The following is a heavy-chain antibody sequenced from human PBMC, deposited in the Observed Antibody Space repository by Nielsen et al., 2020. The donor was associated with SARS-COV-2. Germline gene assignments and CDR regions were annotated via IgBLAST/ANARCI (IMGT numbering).Heavy chain of an antibody. CDR3: ANDFADSYFDY. D-gene: IGHD2-21*02. Sequence: LSLTCAASGFTFSSYAMSWVRQAPGEGLEWVSTISGRGGHTYYADSVKGRFTISRDNSKNTLYLQLNSLRAEDTAIYYCANDFADSYFDYWGQGTLVTVSS. V-gene: IGHV3-23*01. J-gene: IGHJ4*02. CDR2: ISGRGGHT. CDR1: GFTFSSYA.